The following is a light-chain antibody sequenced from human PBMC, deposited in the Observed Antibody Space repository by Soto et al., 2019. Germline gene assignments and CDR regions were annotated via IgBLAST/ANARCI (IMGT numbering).Light chain of an antibody. V-gene: IGKV3-20*01. CDR3: QQYGSSGT. CDR2: DAS. Sequence: EMVLTQSPDTLSLCPGESAALSCRASQSVSSYLAWYQQKPGQAPRLLIYDASNRATGIPARFSGSGSGTDFTLTISRLEPEDFAVYYCQQYGSSGTFGQGTKVDI. J-gene: IGKJ1*01. CDR1: QSVSSY.